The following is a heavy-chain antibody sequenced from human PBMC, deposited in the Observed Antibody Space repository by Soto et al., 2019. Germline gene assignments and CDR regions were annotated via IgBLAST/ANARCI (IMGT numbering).Heavy chain of an antibody. CDR2: IIPILGIA. D-gene: IGHD2-15*01. V-gene: IGHV1-69*08. Sequence: QVQLVQSGAEVKKPGSSVKVSCKASGGTFSSYTISWVRQAPGQRLEWMGRIIPILGIANYAQKFQGRVTITADKSTSTAYMELSTLRSEDPALYYCAIDARSSFAWFAPWGQGTLVTVSS. J-gene: IGHJ5*02. CDR1: GGTFSSYT. CDR3: AIDARSSFAWFAP.